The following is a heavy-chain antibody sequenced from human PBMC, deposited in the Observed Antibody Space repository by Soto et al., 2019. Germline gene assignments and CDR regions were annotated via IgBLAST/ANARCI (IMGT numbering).Heavy chain of an antibody. CDR3: AGRVIAAAGTGWFDP. CDR2: IYYSGST. V-gene: IGHV4-59*01. CDR1: GGSISRYD. D-gene: IGHD6-13*01. J-gene: IGHJ5*02. Sequence: SETLSLTCTVSGGSISRYDWSWIRQPPGKGLEWIGYIYYSGSTNYNPSLKSRVTISVDTSKNQFSLKLSSVTAADTAVYYCAGRVIAAAGTGWFDPWGQGTLVTVSS.